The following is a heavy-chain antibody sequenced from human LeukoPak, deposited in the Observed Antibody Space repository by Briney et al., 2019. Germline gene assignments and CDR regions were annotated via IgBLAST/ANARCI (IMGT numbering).Heavy chain of an antibody. V-gene: IGHV1-46*01. Sequence: ASVKVSCKASGYTFTSYYMHWVRQAPGQGLEWMGIINPSGGSTSYAQRFQGRVTMTRDTSTSTAYMELSSLRSEDTAVYYCATGRFGELLPFDYWGRGTLVTVSS. D-gene: IGHD3-10*01. J-gene: IGHJ4*02. CDR2: INPSGGST. CDR1: GYTFTSYY. CDR3: ATGRFGELLPFDY.